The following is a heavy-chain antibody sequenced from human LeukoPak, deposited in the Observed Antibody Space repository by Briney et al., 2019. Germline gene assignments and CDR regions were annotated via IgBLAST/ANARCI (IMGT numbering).Heavy chain of an antibody. D-gene: IGHD3-10*02. CDR1: RFTFSTSA. V-gene: IGHV3-23*01. CDR3: AELGITMIGGV. CDR2: ISASGYST. Sequence: QTGGSLRLSCAASRFTFSTSAMSWVRQAPGKGLEWVSFISASGYSTYYADSVKGRFTISRDNAKNSLYLQMNSLRAEDTAVYYCAELGITMIGGVWGKGTTVTISS. J-gene: IGHJ6*04.